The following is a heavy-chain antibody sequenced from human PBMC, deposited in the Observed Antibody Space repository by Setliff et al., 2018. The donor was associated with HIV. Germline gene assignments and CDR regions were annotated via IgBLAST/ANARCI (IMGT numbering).Heavy chain of an antibody. CDR1: GLTLSSYA. CDR3: AKAASNLAAAGGPLDM. D-gene: IGHD6-13*01. J-gene: IGHJ3*02. CDR2: ISNTGSST. V-gene: IGHV3-23*01. Sequence: GESLKIPCVASGLTLSSYAMNWVRQAPGKGLEWLSGISNTGSSTYYGDSVKGRFTISRDKSRNIVFLQMKSLRVEDTALYYCAKAASNLAAAGGPLDMWGPGTVVTVSS.